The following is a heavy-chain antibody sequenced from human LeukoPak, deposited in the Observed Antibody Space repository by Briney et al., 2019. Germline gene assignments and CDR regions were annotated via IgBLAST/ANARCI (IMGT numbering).Heavy chain of an antibody. V-gene: IGHV5-51*01. CDR3: ARLAYCSNDVCYSNYYYSMDV. CDR2: IYPGDSDT. J-gene: IGHJ6*03. CDR1: GYRFTTYW. D-gene: IGHD2-8*01. Sequence: GESLKISCKGSGYRFTTYWIGWVRQMPGKDLEWMGIIYPGDSDTGYSPSVQGQVTISADKSISTAYLQWSSLKASDTGMYYCARLAYCSNDVCYSNYYYSMDVWGKGTTVTVSS.